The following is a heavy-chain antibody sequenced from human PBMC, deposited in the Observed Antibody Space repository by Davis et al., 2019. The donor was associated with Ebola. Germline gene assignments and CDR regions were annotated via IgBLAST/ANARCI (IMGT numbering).Heavy chain of an antibody. D-gene: IGHD2-2*01. CDR1: GFTVSSNY. J-gene: IGHJ6*02. Sequence: GESLKISCAASGFTVSSNYMSWVRQAPGKGLEWVSVIYSGGSTYYADSVKGRFTISRDNAKNSLYLQMNSLRAEDTAVYYCARAQVVVVPAANLNYYYGMDVWGQGTTVTVSS. CDR3: ARAQVVVVPAANLNYYYGMDV. V-gene: IGHV3-53*01. CDR2: IYSGGST.